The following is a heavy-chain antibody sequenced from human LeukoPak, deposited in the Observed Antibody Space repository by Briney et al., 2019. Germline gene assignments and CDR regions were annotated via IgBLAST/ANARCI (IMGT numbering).Heavy chain of an antibody. CDR2: VSGTSEYI. J-gene: IGHJ4*02. CDR1: GFSFSTYS. Sequence: GGSLRLSCAASGFSFSTYSMIWVRQAPGKGLEWVSSVSGTSEYIYYADSVRGRFTISRDNAKNTVYLQMNSLRAEDTAVYYCASPGYNSGWYYFDYWGQGTLVTVSS. CDR3: ASPGYNSGWYYFDY. D-gene: IGHD6-19*01. V-gene: IGHV3-21*06.